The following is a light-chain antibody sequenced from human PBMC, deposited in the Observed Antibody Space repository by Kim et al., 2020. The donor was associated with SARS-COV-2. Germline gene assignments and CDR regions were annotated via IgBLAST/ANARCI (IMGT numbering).Light chain of an antibody. J-gene: IGKJ5*01. V-gene: IGKV1-39*01. CDR1: QRVSSY. CDR2: AAS. Sequence: VEDRVTISARERQRVSSYLNFDQNRHGKAPKLLIYAASSFESGIPSRFSGIGDGTDFTLTISSLQPQDFVTYNSQRRYSTPLTVGPGTRLGI. CDR3: QRRYSTPLT.